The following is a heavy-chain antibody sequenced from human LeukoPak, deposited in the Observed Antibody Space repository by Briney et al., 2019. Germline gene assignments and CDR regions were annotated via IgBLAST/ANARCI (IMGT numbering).Heavy chain of an antibody. Sequence: SETLSLTCAVYGGSFSGYYWSWIRQPPGKGLEWVGEINHSGSTNYNPSLKSRVTISVDTSKNQFSLKLSSVTAADTAVYYCARERRPTYYDFWSGYYIWGQGTLVTVSS. D-gene: IGHD3-3*01. CDR3: ARERRPTYYDFWSGYYI. V-gene: IGHV4-34*01. CDR1: GGSFSGYY. J-gene: IGHJ4*02. CDR2: INHSGST.